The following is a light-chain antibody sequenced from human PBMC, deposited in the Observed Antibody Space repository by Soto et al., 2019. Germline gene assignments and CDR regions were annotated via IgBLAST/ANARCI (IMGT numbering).Light chain of an antibody. J-gene: IGLJ1*01. CDR3: QSYDSSLTGWV. CDR1: SSNIGANYA. V-gene: IGLV1-40*01. Sequence: QSVLTQPPSVSGAPEHRVTISCAGSSSNIGANYAVHWYQQLPGTAPKLLIYDYNKRPSGVPDRFSGSKSGTSASLAITGLQAEDEADYYCQSYDSSLTGWVFGTGTKVTVL. CDR2: DYN.